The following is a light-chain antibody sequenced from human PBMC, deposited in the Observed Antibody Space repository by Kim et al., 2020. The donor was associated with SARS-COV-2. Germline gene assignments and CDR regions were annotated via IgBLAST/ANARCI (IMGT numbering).Light chain of an antibody. CDR2: EVS. V-gene: IGKV2D-29*01. CDR3: MQSMQLPYS. Sequence: QPGSMSCKSSQSLRHSDGKAYLFWYMQKPGQPPHLLIYEVSNRFSGVPDRISGSGSGTDFTLRISRVEAEDAGVYYCMQSMQLPYSFGQGTKLEI. CDR1: QSLRHSDGKAY. J-gene: IGKJ2*03.